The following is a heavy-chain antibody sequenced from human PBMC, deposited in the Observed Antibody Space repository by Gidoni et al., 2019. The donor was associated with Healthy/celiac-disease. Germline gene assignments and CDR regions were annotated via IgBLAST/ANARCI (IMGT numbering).Heavy chain of an antibody. V-gene: IGHV3-64*01. J-gene: IGHJ4*02. Sequence: EVQLVESGGGLVQPGGSLRLSCAASGFTFSRYAMHWVRQAPGKGLEYVSAISSKGGSTYYANSVKGRFTISRDNSKNTLYLQMGSLRAEDMAVYYCARDGGADSYGASGDYWGQGTLVTVSS. CDR1: GFTFSRYA. D-gene: IGHD5-18*01. CDR2: ISSKGGST. CDR3: ARDGGADSYGASGDY.